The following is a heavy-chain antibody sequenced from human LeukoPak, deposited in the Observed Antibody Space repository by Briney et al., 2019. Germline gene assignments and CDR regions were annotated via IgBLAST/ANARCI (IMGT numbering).Heavy chain of an antibody. D-gene: IGHD3-3*01. Sequence: SETLSLTCSVYGGSVNGYYWSWICQPPGKGLEWIGEINHSGTTNYNPSLKSRVTMSLDTSKNQFSLRLNSVTAADTAVYYCARVPLRFLEPFDYWGQGTLVTVSS. J-gene: IGHJ4*02. V-gene: IGHV4-34*01. CDR2: INHSGTT. CDR3: ARVPLRFLEPFDY. CDR1: GGSVNGYY.